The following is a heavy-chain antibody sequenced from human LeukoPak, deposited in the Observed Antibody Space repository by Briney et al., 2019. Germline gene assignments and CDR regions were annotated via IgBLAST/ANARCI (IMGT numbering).Heavy chain of an antibody. V-gene: IGHV3-23*01. Sequence: GGSLSPSGAAPGFPFSSYAMSWVRQAPGKGVEWVSAISGSGGSTYYADSVKGRFTISRDNSKNTLYLQMNSLRAEDTAVYYCANPPFYWGQGTLVTVSS. CDR1: GFPFSSYA. CDR2: ISGSGGST. J-gene: IGHJ4*02. CDR3: ANPPFY.